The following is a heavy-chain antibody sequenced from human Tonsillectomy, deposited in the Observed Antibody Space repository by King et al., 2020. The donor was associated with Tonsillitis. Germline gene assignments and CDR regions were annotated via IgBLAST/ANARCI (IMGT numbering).Heavy chain of an antibody. D-gene: IGHD2-2*01. Sequence: VQLVESGGGLVHPGGSLRLSCAASGFTFSSYAMSWVRQAPGKGLEWVSAITSSGDTTYYSDSVKGRFTISRDNSKNTLYLQINSLRAEDTAGYYCAKDRGIVVLPAAFNYWGQGTLVTVSS. V-gene: IGHV3-23*04. J-gene: IGHJ4*02. CDR3: AKDRGIVVLPAAFNY. CDR1: GFTFSSYA. CDR2: ITSSGDTT.